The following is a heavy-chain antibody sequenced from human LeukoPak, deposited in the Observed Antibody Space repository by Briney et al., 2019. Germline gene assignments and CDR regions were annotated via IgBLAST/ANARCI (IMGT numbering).Heavy chain of an antibody. J-gene: IGHJ5*02. CDR2: IKSKNGGATA. CDR1: GITFSTAW. CDR3: ATDRAWFDP. D-gene: IGHD3-10*01. V-gene: IGHV3-15*01. Sequence: GGSLRLSCAASGITFSTAWMSWFRQAPGKGLEWVGRIKSKNGGATADYAAPVKDRFTISRDDSKNTLYLQMNSLKTEDTAVYYCATDRAWFDPWGQGTLVTVSS.